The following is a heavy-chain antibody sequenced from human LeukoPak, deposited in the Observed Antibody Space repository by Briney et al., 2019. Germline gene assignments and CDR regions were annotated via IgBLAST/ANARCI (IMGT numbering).Heavy chain of an antibody. CDR1: GYTFTGYY. V-gene: IGHV1-2*02. D-gene: IGHD2-15*01. J-gene: IGHJ4*02. CDR3: ARDGLYCSGGSCYSGYFDY. CDR2: INPNSGGT. Sequence: ASVNLSCKASGYTFTGYYMHWVRQAPGQGLEWMGWINPNSGGTNYAQKFQGRVTMTRDTSISTAYMELSRLRSDDTAVYYCARDGLYCSGGSCYSGYFDYWGQGTLVTVSS.